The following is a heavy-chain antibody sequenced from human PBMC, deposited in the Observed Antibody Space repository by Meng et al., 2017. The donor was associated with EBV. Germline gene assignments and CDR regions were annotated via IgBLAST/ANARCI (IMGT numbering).Heavy chain of an antibody. CDR1: GAPFRNYA. D-gene: IGHD3-10*01. CDR3: ASESGRGYTPDY. CDR2: FLPTLGAP. Sequence: VQLAQSAAEVKKPCSWVNVSCKTSGAPFRNYAIRWVRKAPGQGLEWLGGFLPTLGAPNYAQKFHGRVSITADESTSTHYMDLSSLRSEDTAMYYCASESGRGYTPDYWGQGTLVTVSS. J-gene: IGHJ4*02. V-gene: IGHV1-69*01.